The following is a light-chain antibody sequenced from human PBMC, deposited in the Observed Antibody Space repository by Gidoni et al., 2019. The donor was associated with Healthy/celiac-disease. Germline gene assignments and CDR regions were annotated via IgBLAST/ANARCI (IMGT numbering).Light chain of an antibody. V-gene: IGKV3-15*01. CDR3: QQYNNWPVE. Sequence: EIGMTQSPATLSLSPGERATLSCRASQSVSSNLAWYQQKPGQAPRLLIYGASTRATGIPARFSGSGSGTEFTLPISSLQSEDFAFYYCQQYNNWPVEFGQGTKVEIK. CDR1: QSVSSN. CDR2: GAS. J-gene: IGKJ1*01.